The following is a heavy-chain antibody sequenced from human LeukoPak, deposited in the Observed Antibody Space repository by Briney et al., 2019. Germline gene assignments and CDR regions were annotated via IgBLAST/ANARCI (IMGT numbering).Heavy chain of an antibody. D-gene: IGHD1-26*01. CDR1: GGSISSYY. CDR2: IYYSGST. CDR3: ARARSVGATTYLFDY. Sequence: SETPSLTCTVSGGSISSYYWSWIRQPPGKGLEWIGYIYYSGSTNYNPSLKSRVTISVDTSKNQFSLKLSSVTAADTAVYYCARARSVGATTYLFDYWGQGTLVTVSS. J-gene: IGHJ4*02. V-gene: IGHV4-59*01.